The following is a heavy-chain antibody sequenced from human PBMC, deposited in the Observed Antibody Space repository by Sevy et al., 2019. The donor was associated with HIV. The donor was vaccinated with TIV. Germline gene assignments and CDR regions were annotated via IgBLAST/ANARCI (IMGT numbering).Heavy chain of an antibody. CDR1: GYTFTSYF. D-gene: IGHD3-10*01. Sequence: APVKVSCKTSGYTFTSYFMHWVRLAPGLGPEWMGRINPNSGDTNYAQKFEDRVTMTRDTSISTAYMELSSLRADDTAVYYCARSGGYYNGAFDYWGQGTLVTVSS. J-gene: IGHJ4*02. V-gene: IGHV1-2*06. CDR3: ARSGGYYNGAFDY. CDR2: INPNSGDT.